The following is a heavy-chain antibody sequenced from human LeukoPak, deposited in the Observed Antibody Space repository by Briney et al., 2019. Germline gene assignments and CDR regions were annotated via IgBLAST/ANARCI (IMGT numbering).Heavy chain of an antibody. CDR3: ARVNMIEYYYGMDV. CDR1: GGSISSGGYS. V-gene: IGHV4-30-2*01. CDR2: TYHSGST. D-gene: IGHD3-22*01. J-gene: IGHJ6*02. Sequence: KPSQTLSLTCAVSGGSISSGGYSWSWIRQPPGKGLEWIGCTYHSGSTYYNPSLKSRVTISVDRSKNQFSLKLSSVTAADTAVYYCARVNMIEYYYGMDVWGQGTTVTVSS.